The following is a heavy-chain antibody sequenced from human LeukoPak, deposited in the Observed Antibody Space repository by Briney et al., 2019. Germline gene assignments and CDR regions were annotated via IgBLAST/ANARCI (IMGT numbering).Heavy chain of an antibody. V-gene: IGHV3-30*04. J-gene: IGHJ4*02. D-gene: IGHD2-8*02. CDR1: GVTFTDYA. Sequence: GGSLRLSCVASGVTFTDYAFNWVRQAPGKEMEWVAIISSDGNTKSYADTLKGRFSISRDNFRDTVFLEVSTLRPEDTGLYYCVRDLTSGARFDFWGQGTLVTVS. CDR2: ISSDGNTK. CDR3: VRDLTSGARFDF.